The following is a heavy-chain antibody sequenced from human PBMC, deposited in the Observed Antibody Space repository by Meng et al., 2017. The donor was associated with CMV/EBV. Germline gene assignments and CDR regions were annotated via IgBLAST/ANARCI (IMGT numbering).Heavy chain of an antibody. CDR3: ARDLLAYYPSSGHAV. D-gene: IGHD3-22*01. V-gene: IGHV3-7*03. J-gene: IGHJ4*02. CDR2: IKQHGSEK. Sequence: GESLKISCAASGFNFSAYWMIWVRQAPGKGLEWVANIKQHGSEKYYVDSVKGRFTISRDDAKNSLYLQMNSLRVEDTAVYYCARDLLAYYPSSGHAVWGQGTLVTVSS. CDR1: GFNFSAYW.